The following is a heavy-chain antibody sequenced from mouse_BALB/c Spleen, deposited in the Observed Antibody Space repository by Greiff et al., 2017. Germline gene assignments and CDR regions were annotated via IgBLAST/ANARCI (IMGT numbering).Heavy chain of an antibody. CDR1: GFTFSDYY. J-gene: IGHJ4*01. Sequence: EVKLMESGGGLVKPGGSLKLSCAASGFTFSDYYMYWVRQTPEKRLEWVATISDGGSYTYYPDSVKGRFTISRDNAKNNLYLQMSSLKSEDTAMYYCARGDRYDGENYAMDYWGQGTSVTVSS. CDR2: ISDGGSYT. D-gene: IGHD2-14*01. V-gene: IGHV5-4*02. CDR3: ARGDRYDGENYAMDY.